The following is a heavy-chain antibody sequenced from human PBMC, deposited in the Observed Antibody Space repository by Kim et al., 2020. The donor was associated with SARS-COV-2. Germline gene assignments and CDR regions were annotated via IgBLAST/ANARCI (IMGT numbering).Heavy chain of an antibody. V-gene: IGHV6-1*01. D-gene: IGHD6-19*01. CDR3: ARGIAVAGIPFDY. J-gene: IGHJ4*02. Sequence: YAVSVKSRITINPDTSKNQFSLQLNSVTPEDTAVYYCARGIAVAGIPFDYWGQGTLVTVSS.